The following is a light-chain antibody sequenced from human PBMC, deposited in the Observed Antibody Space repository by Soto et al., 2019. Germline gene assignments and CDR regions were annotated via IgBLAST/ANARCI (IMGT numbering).Light chain of an antibody. V-gene: IGLV2-14*03. CDR1: SSDVGGYQY. CDR2: DVY. CDR3: CAFTSTNTYV. Sequence: QSALTQPASVSGSPGQSITISCTGTSSDVGGYQYVSWYQQHPGEAPKLMIYDVYNRPSGVSIRFSGSRSGNTASLTISELQAEDEADYYCCAFTSTNTYVFGGGTKLTVL. J-gene: IGLJ1*01.